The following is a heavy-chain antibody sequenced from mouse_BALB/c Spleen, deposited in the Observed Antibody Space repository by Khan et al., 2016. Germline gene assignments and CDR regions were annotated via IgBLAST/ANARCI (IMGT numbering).Heavy chain of an antibody. D-gene: IGHD1-2*01. CDR3: ARGDYGLAMDY. CDR1: GYTFTNYG. CDR2: INTYTGEP. V-gene: IGHV9-1*02. J-gene: IGHJ4*01. Sequence: QIQLVQSGPELKKPGETVKISCKASGYTFTNYGMNWVKQAPGKGLKWMGWINTYTGEPTYADDFKGRFAFSLETSASTAYLQINNLKNEDMATYFCARGDYGLAMDYWGQGTSVPVSS.